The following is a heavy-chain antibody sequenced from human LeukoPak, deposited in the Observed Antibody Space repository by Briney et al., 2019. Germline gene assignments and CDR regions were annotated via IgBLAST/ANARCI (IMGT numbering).Heavy chain of an antibody. D-gene: IGHD6-13*01. CDR3: ARVHSSSWYYFDY. V-gene: IGHV3-48*03. Sequence: GGSLRLSCAASGFTFSSYEMNWVRQAPGKGLEWVSYISSSGSTIYYADPVKGRITISRDNAKNSLYLQMNSLRAEDTAVYYCARVHSSSWYYFDYWGQGTLVTVSS. CDR2: ISSSGSTI. J-gene: IGHJ4*02. CDR1: GFTFSSYE.